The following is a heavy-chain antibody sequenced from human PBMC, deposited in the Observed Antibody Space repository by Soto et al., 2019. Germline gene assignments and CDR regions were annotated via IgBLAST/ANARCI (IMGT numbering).Heavy chain of an antibody. Sequence: GGSLRLSCAASGFTFSSYGMSWDRQAPGKGLEWVSSISGSGGSTYYADSVKGRLTITRDNSTNTLYLQMNSLRAEDTAVYYCAKASAPGGTYFPLWFWGQGTLVTVSS. CDR2: ISGSGGST. J-gene: IGHJ4*02. D-gene: IGHD1-26*01. V-gene: IGHV3-23*01. CDR1: GFTFSSYG. CDR3: AKASAPGGTYFPLWF.